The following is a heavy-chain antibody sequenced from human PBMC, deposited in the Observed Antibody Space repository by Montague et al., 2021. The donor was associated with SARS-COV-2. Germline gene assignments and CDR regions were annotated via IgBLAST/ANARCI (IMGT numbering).Heavy chain of an antibody. CDR1: GFPFSDFV. CDR3: AKDLGYCSTTSCYVTCSDY. D-gene: IGHD2-2*01. J-gene: IGHJ4*02. V-gene: IGHV3-23*01. Sequence: SLRLSCAASGFPFSDFVMTWVRQAPGKGLEWVSSIGGSGDRTHYADSVKGRFTISRDNSKKTLYLQMNSLRAEDTGLYYCAKDLGYCSTTSCYVTCSDYWGQGTLVTVSS. CDR2: IGGSGDRT.